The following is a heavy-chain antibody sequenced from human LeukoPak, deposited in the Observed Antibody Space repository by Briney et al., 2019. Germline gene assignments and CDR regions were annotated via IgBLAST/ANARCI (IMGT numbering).Heavy chain of an antibody. D-gene: IGHD2-2*01. V-gene: IGHV4-34*01. CDR2: INHSGST. CDR3: AREGDIVVVPAARRYFDY. CDR1: GGSFSGYY. J-gene: IGHJ4*02. Sequence: SETLSLTCAVNGGSFSGYYWSWIRQPPGKGLEWIGEINHSGSTNYNPSLKSRVTISVDTSKNQFSLKLSSVTAADTAVYYCAREGDIVVVPAARRYFDYWGQGTLVTVSS.